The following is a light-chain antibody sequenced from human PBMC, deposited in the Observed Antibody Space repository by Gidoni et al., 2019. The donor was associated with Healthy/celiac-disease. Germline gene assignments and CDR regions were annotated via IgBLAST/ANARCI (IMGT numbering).Light chain of an antibody. J-gene: IGLJ2*01. V-gene: IGLV1-40*01. CDR2: GNS. Sequence: QSALPPPPSVSGAPGHWVTIPCTGSSSNIGAGYDVHWYQQLPGTAPKLLIYGNSNRPSGVPDRFSGSKSGTSASLAITGLQAEDEADYYCQSYDSSLSGSVFGGGTKLTVL. CDR1: SSNIGAGYD. CDR3: QSYDSSLSGSV.